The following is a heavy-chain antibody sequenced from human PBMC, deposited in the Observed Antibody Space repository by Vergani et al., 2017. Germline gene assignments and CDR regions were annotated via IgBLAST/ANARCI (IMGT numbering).Heavy chain of an antibody. V-gene: IGHV4-31*03. CDR3: AREIIAGAAATPFDY. D-gene: IGHD6-13*01. CDR1: GGSISSGGYY. CDR2: IDYSGTT. Sequence: QVQLQESGPGLVKPSQTLSLTCTVSGGSISSGGYYWSWIRQHPGKGLEWIGYIDYSGTTYYNPSLKSRVTISVDTSKNQFSLKLRCVTAADTAVYYCAREIIAGAAATPFDYWGQGTLVTVSS. J-gene: IGHJ4*02.